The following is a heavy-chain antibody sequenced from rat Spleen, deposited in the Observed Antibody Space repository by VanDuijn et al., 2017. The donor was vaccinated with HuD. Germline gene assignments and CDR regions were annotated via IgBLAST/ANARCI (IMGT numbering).Heavy chain of an antibody. CDR2: INYDGSST. CDR3: TTGSGFDY. Sequence: EVQLVESGGGLVQPGRSLKLSCAASGFTLSDYYMAWVRQAPTKGLEWVATINYDGSSTYYRDSVKGRFTISRDNAKSTQYLQMDSLRSEDTATYYCTTGSGFDYWGQGVMVTVSS. CDR1: GFTLSDYY. J-gene: IGHJ2*01. D-gene: IGHD4-4*01. V-gene: IGHV5-20*01.